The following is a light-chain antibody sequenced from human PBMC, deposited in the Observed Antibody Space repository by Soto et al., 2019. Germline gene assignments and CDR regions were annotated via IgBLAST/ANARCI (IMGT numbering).Light chain of an antibody. J-gene: IGLJ2*01. V-gene: IGLV1-40*01. Sequence: QSVLTQPPSVSGAPGQRVTISCAGSSYNIGAGYDVNWYQQLPGTAHKLLIYDDSNRPSGVPDRFSGSKSATSASLAITGLQAEDEANYYCQSSDSSLSGSVVFGGGTKLTVL. CDR2: DDS. CDR3: QSSDSSLSGSVV. CDR1: SYNIGAGYD.